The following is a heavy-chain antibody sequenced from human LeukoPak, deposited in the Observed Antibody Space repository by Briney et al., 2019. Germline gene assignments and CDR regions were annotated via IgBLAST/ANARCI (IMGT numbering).Heavy chain of an antibody. CDR3: ARRTTHYYGSGSYSPNTIDY. J-gene: IGHJ4*02. D-gene: IGHD3-10*01. Sequence: PSETLSLTCAVYGGSFSGYYWSWIRQPPGKGLEWIGSIYYSGSTYYNPSLKSRVTISVDTSKNQFSLKLSSVTAADTAVYYCARRTTHYYGSGSYSPNTIDYWGQGTLVTVSS. CDR1: GGSFSGYY. V-gene: IGHV4-34*01. CDR2: IYYSGST.